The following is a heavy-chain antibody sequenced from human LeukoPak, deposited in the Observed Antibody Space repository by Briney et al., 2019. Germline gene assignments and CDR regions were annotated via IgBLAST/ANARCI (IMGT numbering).Heavy chain of an antibody. CDR2: ISAYNGNT. CDR3: ARDRNDDFWSGYPGY. CDR1: GYTFTSYA. D-gene: IGHD3-3*01. Sequence: ASVKVSCKASGYTFTSYAMYWVRQAPGQGLEWMGWISAYNGNTNYAQKLQGRVTMTTDTSTSTAYMELRSLRSDDTAVYYCARDRNDDFWSGYPGYWGQGTLVTVSS. J-gene: IGHJ4*02. V-gene: IGHV1-18*01.